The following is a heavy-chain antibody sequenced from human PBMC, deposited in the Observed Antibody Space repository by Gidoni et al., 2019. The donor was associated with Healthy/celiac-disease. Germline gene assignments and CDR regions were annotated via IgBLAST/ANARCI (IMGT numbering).Heavy chain of an antibody. CDR3: AKVRDIVVVVAATPFDY. J-gene: IGHJ4*02. D-gene: IGHD2-15*01. V-gene: IGHV3-23*01. CDR2: ISGSGGST. Sequence: EVQLLESGGGLVQPGGSLRLSCAASGFTFSSYAMSWVRQAPGKGLEWVSAISGSGGSTYYADSVKGRFTISRDNSKNTLYLQMNSLRAEDTAVYYCAKVRDIVVVVAATPFDYWGQGTLVTVSS. CDR1: GFTFSSYA.